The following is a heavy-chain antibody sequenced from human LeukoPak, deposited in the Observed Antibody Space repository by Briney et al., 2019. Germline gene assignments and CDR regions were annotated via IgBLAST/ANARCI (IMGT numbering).Heavy chain of an antibody. Sequence: ASVKVSCKASGYTFTSYSITWVRQAPGQGLEWMGWINTNTGNPTYAQGFTGRFVFSLDTSVNTAYLQINSLKAEDTAVYYCAREILRFDIWGQGTMVTVSS. CDR3: AREILRFDI. V-gene: IGHV7-4-1*02. CDR2: INTNTGNP. CDR1: GYTFTSYS. J-gene: IGHJ3*02.